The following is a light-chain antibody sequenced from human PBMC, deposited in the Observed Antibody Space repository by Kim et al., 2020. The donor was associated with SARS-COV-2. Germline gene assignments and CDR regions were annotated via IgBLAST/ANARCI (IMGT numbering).Light chain of an antibody. CDR1: QTVSRH. CDR2: AAY. Sequence: DIQMTQSPSSLSASVGDRVTITCRASQTVSRHLSWYQQRPGEAPNLLIYAAYTLHDGVPSRFSGGGSGTYFTLTISSLQPEDFATYYCLQTYTVPRTFGQGTKVDIK. V-gene: IGKV1-39*01. J-gene: IGKJ2*01. CDR3: LQTYTVPRT.